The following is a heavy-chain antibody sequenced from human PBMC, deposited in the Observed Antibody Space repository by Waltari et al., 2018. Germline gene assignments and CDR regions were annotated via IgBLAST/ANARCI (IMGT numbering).Heavy chain of an antibody. V-gene: IGHV3-23*01. J-gene: IGHJ4*02. D-gene: IGHD3-16*01. CDR1: GFTFSRSA. CDR3: AKILHEKTSNMIFDS. Sequence: EVQLLESGGGLVQPGGSLRLSCAASGFTFSRSAVSWVRQAPGKGLGWVSGISESGGRIGYADSVKGRFTISRDNSKDTLFLEMNSLRAEDTALYFCAKILHEKTSNMIFDSWGQGTLVTVSA. CDR2: ISESGGRI.